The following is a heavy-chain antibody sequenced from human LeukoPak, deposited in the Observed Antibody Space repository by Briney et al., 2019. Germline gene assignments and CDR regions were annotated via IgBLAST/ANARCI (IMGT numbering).Heavy chain of an antibody. CDR3: TTDPGDYEIY. V-gene: IGHV3-15*01. CDR2: IKSKTDGGTV. J-gene: IGHJ4*02. D-gene: IGHD4-17*01. CDR1: GLTFRNAW. Sequence: PGGSLRLSCAASGLTFRNAWMSWVRRAPGKGLEWVGRIKSKTDGGTVDYAPPVKGRFTISRDDSRNTLSLEMNSLKTEDTAVYYCTTDPGDYEIYWGQGTLVTVSS.